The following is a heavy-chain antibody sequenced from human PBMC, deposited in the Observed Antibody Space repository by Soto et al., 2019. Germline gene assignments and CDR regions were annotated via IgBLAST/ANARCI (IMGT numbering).Heavy chain of an antibody. CDR2: ISTYNGNT. CDR3: SRVFGSSWNQAFFDY. CDR1: GYTFTNYG. V-gene: IGHV1-18*01. Sequence: ASVKVSCKASGYTFTNYGISWVRQAPGQGLEWMGWISTYNGNTNYAQKLQGRVTMTTETFTSTAYMELRSLKTEDTAVYYCSRVFGSSWNQAFFDYWGQGTLVTVSS. D-gene: IGHD6-13*01. J-gene: IGHJ4*02.